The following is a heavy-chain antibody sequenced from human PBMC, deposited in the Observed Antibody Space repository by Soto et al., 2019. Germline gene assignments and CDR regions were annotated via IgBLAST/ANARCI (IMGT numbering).Heavy chain of an antibody. J-gene: IGHJ4*02. CDR2: IYYSGST. CDR3: ARDGGSYYFDY. V-gene: IGHV4-61*01. CDR1: GGSVSSGSYY. Sequence: PSETLSLTCPVSGGSVSSGSYYWSWIRQPPGKGLEWIGYIYYSGSTNYNPSLKGRFTISRDNSKNTLYLQMNSLRAEDTAVYYCARDGGSYYFDYWGQGTLVTVSS. D-gene: IGHD1-26*01.